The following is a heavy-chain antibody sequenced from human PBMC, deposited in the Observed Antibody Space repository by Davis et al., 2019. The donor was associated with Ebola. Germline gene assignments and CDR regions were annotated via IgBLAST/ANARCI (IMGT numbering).Heavy chain of an antibody. J-gene: IGHJ6*02. Sequence: GESLKISCKASGYSLFNYWIGWVRQLPGKGLEWVAIFYAGDSDASYMSAFQGRVTMSSERSNNTAYLQWSSLKASDTAMYYCAGRPYYYYGMDVWGQGTTVTVSS. CDR3: AGRPYYYYGMDV. CDR2: FYAGDSDA. V-gene: IGHV5-51*01. CDR1: GYSLFNYW.